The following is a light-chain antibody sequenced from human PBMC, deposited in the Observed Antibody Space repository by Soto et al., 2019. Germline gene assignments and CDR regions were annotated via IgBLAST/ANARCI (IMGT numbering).Light chain of an antibody. CDR1: SSNLGSNF. Sequence: QLVLTQPPSASGTPGQRVTISCSGSSSNLGSNFVYWYQQLPGAAPKLLISRNNERPSGVPDRFSGSKSGTSASLAISGLRSEDEADYHCAAWDDSLSVVVFGRGTKLTVL. CDR2: RNN. J-gene: IGLJ3*02. V-gene: IGLV1-47*01. CDR3: AAWDDSLSVVV.